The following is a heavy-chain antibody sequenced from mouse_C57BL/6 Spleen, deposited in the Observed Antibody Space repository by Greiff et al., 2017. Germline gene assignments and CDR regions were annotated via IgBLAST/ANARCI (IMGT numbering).Heavy chain of an antibody. V-gene: IGHV5-17*01. CDR1: GFTFSDYG. J-gene: IGHJ2*01. D-gene: IGHD1-3*01. Sequence: EVMLVESGGGLVKPGGSLKLSCAASGFTFSDYGMHWVRQAPEKGLEWVAYISSGSSTIYYADTVKGRFTISRDNAKNTLFLKMTSLRSEDTAMYYCASRGLTSYFDYWGQGTTLTVSS. CDR3: ASRGLTSYFDY. CDR2: ISSGSSTI.